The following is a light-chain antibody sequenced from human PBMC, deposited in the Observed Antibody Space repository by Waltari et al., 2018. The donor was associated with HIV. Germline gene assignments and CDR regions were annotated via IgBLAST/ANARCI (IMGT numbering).Light chain of an antibody. V-gene: IGLV4-69*01. CDR3: QTWGTGIRV. CDR2: VKSDGSH. Sequence: QLAVTQSPSASASLGASVKLTCTLNSAHRPYATAWHQQQPAKGPRFLLKVKSDGSHITGDGIPDRFSGSSFGAEHYLTITSLRSDDEADYYCQTWGTGIRVFGGGTKLTVL. CDR1: SAHRPYA. J-gene: IGLJ3*02.